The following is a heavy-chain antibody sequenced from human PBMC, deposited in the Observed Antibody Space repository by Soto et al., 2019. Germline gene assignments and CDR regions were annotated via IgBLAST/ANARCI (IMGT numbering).Heavy chain of an antibody. CDR3: AKDGYYHKYDHSRHNGFDP. CDR1: GFTFSSYA. V-gene: IGHV3-23*01. D-gene: IGHD2-21*01. CDR2: ISGSGGST. J-gene: IGHJ5*02. Sequence: PGGSLRLSCAASGFTFSSYAMSWVRQAPGKGLEWVSAISGSGGSTYYADSVKGRFTISRDNSKNTLYLQMNSLRAEDTAVYYCAKDGYYHKYDHSRHNGFDPWGQGTLVTVSS.